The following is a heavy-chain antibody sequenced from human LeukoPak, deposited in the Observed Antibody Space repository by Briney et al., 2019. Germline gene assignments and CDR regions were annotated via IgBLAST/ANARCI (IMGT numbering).Heavy chain of an antibody. CDR3: AKDIQLST. J-gene: IGHJ3*01. CDR2: ISSSGNNA. V-gene: IGHV3-23*01. Sequence: GGSLRLSCAVSGFTIRDAAMTWVRQAPGKGLEWVSLISSSGNNAYYADSVKGRFTISRDNSKNTLSLQMNSLRVEDTAIYYCAKDIQLSTWGLGTMVTVSS. D-gene: IGHD5-24*01. CDR1: GFTIRDAA.